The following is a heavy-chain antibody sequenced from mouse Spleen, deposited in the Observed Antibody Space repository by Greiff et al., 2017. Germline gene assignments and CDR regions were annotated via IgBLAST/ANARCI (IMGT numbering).Heavy chain of an antibody. V-gene: IGHV1-53*01. CDR3: ARLGGRYFDV. J-gene: IGHJ1*03. CDR1: GYTFTSYG. CDR2: ISPSSGGT. Sequence: QVQLQQPGTELVKPGASVKLSCKASGYTFTSYGMHWVKQRPGQGLEWIGNISPSSGGTNYNEKLKSKATLTVDKSSSTAYMQLSSLTSEESAVYYCARLGGRYFDVWGTGTTVTVSS.